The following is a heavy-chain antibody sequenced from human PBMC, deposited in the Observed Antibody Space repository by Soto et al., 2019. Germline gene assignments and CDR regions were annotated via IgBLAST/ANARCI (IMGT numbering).Heavy chain of an antibody. CDR2: IIPIIGII. CDR1: GGTFSTYT. Sequence: QVQLVQSGAEVKKPGSSVKVSCKASGGTFSTYTITWVRQAPGQGLEWMGRIIPIIGIINYAQKFQGRVTISADKFTGTCYMALTGLRSDYTAVYYCAVAPDSHYIDSHASSYPWGQGTMVTVSS. CDR3: AVAPDSHYIDSHASSYP. J-gene: IGHJ5*02. V-gene: IGHV1-69*02. D-gene: IGHD4-4*01.